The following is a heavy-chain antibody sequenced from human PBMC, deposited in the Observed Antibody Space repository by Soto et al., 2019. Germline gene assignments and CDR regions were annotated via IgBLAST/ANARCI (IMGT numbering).Heavy chain of an antibody. CDR3: VGDQGYYYYGMDC. CDR1: GGSISSFY. CDR2: IYTSGST. J-gene: IGHJ6*02. Sequence: SETLSLTCTVSGGSISSFYWSWIRQPAGKGLEWIGRIYTSGSTNYNPSLKSRVTMSLDTSKNQVSLKLSSVTAADTAVYFCVGDQGYYYYGMDCWGQGTTVTVSS. V-gene: IGHV4-4*07.